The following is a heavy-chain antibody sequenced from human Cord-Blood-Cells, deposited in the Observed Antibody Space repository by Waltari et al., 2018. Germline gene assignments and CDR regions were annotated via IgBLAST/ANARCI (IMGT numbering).Heavy chain of an antibody. CDR3: ARDIVGANDAFDI. V-gene: IGHV4-34*01. Sequence: QVQLQQWGAGLLKPSETLSLTCAVYGGSFSGYYWRWLRQPPGKGLEWIGEINHSGSTNYNPSLKSRVTISVDTSKNQFSLKLSSVTAADTAVYYCARDIVGANDAFDIWGQGTMVTVSS. CDR2: INHSGST. CDR1: GGSFSGYY. J-gene: IGHJ3*02. D-gene: IGHD1-26*01.